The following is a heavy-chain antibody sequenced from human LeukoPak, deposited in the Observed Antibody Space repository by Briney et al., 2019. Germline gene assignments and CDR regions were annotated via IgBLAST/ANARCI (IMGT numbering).Heavy chain of an antibody. J-gene: IGHJ5*02. CDR1: GFTFSSYG. Sequence: GGSLRLSCAASGFTFSSYGMHWVRQAPGKGLEWVAVISYDGSNKYYADSVKGRFTISRDNSKNTLYLQMNSLRAEDTAVYYCAIPPSYCSGGSCYSDPDPWGQGTLVTVSS. D-gene: IGHD2-15*01. V-gene: IGHV3-30*03. CDR2: ISYDGSNK. CDR3: AIPPSYCSGGSCYSDPDP.